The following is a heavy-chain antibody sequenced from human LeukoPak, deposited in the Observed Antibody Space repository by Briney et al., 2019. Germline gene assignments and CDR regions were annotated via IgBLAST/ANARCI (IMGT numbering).Heavy chain of an antibody. J-gene: IGHJ4*01. CDR1: GGSIISRGYY. D-gene: IGHD5-24*01. CDR2: IYYSGST. CDR3: ARSETIMVKFDY. V-gene: IGHV4-39*01. Sequence: PSETLSLTCTVSGGSIISRGYYWGWIRQPPGKGLVWIGSIYYSGSTYYNPSLKSRVTISVDASKNQFSLKMSSVTAADTAMYYCARSETIMVKFDYWGHGTLVTVSS.